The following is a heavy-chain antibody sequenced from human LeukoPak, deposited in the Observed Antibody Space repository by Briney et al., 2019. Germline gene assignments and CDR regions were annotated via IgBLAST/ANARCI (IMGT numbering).Heavy chain of an antibody. Sequence: ASVKVSCKASGYTFTGYYMHWVRQAPGQGLEWMGWINPNIGGTNYAQKFQGRATMTRDTSILTAYMELSRLRSDDTAVYYCARGGETYYDILARHNWFNPWGQGTLVTVSS. D-gene: IGHD3-9*01. CDR2: INPNIGGT. CDR1: GYTFTGYY. J-gene: IGHJ5*02. V-gene: IGHV1-2*02. CDR3: ARGGETYYDILARHNWFNP.